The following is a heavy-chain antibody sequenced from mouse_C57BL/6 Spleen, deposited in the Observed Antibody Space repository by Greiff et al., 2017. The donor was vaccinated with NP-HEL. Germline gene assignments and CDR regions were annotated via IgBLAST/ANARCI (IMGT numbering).Heavy chain of an antibody. V-gene: IGHV10-1*01. CDR1: GFSFNTYA. CDR2: IRSKSNNYAT. CDR3: VRNLLLRYHAMDY. Sequence: EVQLVESGGGLVQPKGSLKLSCAASGFSFNTYAMNWVRQAPGKGLEWVARIRSKSNNYATYFADSVKDRFTISSDDSESMLYLQMNNLKTEDTAMYYGVRNLLLRYHAMDYGGQGTSVTVSS. J-gene: IGHJ4*01. D-gene: IGHD1-1*01.